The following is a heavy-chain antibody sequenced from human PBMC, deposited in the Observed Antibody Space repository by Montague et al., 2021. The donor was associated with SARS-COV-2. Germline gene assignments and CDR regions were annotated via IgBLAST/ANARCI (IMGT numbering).Heavy chain of an antibody. D-gene: IGHD4-17*01. CDR1: GFSLSTSGMC. Sequence: PALVKPTQTLTLTCTFSGFSLSTSGMCVSWIRQPPGKALGWLALIDWGDDKYYSTSLKTRLTISKDTSKNQVVLTMANMDPVDTATYYCARMTTVTYPHYYYYGMDVWGQGTTVTVSS. V-gene: IGHV2-70*01. J-gene: IGHJ6*02. CDR3: ARMTTVTYPHYYYYGMDV. CDR2: IDWGDDK.